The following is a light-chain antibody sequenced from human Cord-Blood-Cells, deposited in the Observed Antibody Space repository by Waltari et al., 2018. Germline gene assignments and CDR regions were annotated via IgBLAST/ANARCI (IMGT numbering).Light chain of an antibody. CDR1: QSVSSN. Sequence: EIVMTQLPATLPVSPGERATLSCRASQSVSSNLAWYQQKPGQAPRLLIYGASTRATGIPARFSGSGSGTEFTLTISSLQSEDFAVYYCQQYNNWYTFGQGTKLEIK. V-gene: IGKV3-15*01. CDR2: GAS. J-gene: IGKJ2*01. CDR3: QQYNNWYT.